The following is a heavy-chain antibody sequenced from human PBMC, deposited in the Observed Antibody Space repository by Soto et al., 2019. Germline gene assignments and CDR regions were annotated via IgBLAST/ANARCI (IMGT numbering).Heavy chain of an antibody. V-gene: IGHV1-24*01. J-gene: IGHJ4*02. CDR3: ATGVGWGFIYSLQY. CDR2: YVPEDGKT. Sequence: QVQLEQSGAEVKKPGASVRVSCKISGSTLSEFSMHWVRQAPGKGLEWMGGYVPEDGKTIYAPKFQDRVIMTEDTSTDTAYMELSSRRSEDTAVYFCATGVGWGFIYSLQYWGQGTPVTVSS. CDR1: GSTLSEFS. D-gene: IGHD1-26*01.